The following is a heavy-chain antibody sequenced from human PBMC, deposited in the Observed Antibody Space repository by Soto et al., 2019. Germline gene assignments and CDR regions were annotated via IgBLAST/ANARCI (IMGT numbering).Heavy chain of an antibody. CDR3: ARDRVRGYSYGSIDY. D-gene: IGHD5-18*01. Sequence: GGSLXLSCAASGFXFSSYGMHWVRQAPGKGLEWVAVIWYDGSNKYYADSVKGRFTISRDNSKNTLYLQMNSLRAEDTAVYYCARDRVRGYSYGSIDYWGQGTLVTVSS. V-gene: IGHV3-33*01. CDR2: IWYDGSNK. CDR1: GFXFSSYG. J-gene: IGHJ4*02.